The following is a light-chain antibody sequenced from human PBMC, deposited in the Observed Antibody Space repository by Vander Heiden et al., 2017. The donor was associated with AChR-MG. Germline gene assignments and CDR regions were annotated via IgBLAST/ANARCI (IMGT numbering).Light chain of an antibody. J-gene: IGLJ1*01. CDR1: SGSIASNY. V-gene: IGLV6-57*03. Sequence: FMLTQPPSLSASPRTTVTTSCTRSSGSIASNYVQWYQQRPGSAPTTVIYEDNQRPSGVPDRFSGSIDSSSNSASLTISGLKTEDEADYYCQSYDSSNQGVFGTGTKVTVL. CDR2: EDN. CDR3: QSYDSSNQGV.